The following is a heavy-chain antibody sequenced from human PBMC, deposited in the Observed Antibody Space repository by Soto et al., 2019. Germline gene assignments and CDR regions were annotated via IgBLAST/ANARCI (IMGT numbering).Heavy chain of an antibody. CDR3: AREDSRWFDP. J-gene: IGHJ5*02. CDR1: DGSIRSYY. Sequence: SETLSLTCTVSDGSIRSYYWSWIRQPPGKGLEWIGYIYHSGTTSYNPSLKSRVTISINTSKNQFSLKLNSVTAADTAVYYCAREDSRWFDPWGQGTLVTVS. CDR2: IYHSGTT. V-gene: IGHV4-59*01.